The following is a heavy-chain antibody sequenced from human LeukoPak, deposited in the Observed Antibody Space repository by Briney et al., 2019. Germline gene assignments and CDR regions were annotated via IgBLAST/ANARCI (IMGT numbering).Heavy chain of an antibody. Sequence: GGSLRLSCAASGFTVSRNYMSWVRQAPEKGLEWVSVIYSGGNTYYADFVKGRFTISRDNSKNTLSLQMNSLRADDTAIYYCAKAVTAAVTRGPLVVWGKGTTVTVSS. CDR1: GFTVSRNY. D-gene: IGHD6-13*01. CDR3: AKAVTAAVTRGPLVV. V-gene: IGHV3-53*01. J-gene: IGHJ6*04. CDR2: IYSGGNT.